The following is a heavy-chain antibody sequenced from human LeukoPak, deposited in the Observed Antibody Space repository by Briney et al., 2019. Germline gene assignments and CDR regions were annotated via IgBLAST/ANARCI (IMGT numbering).Heavy chain of an antibody. J-gene: IGHJ3*02. CDR1: GHTLTEIS. Sequence: ASVKVSCKASGHTLTEISMHWVRQAPGQGLEWMGWISAYNGNTNYAQKLQGRVTITTDTSTSTAYMELRSLRSDDTAVYYCARVKPGSYGYQAFDIWGQGTMVTVSS. D-gene: IGHD5-18*01. V-gene: IGHV1-18*01. CDR2: ISAYNGNT. CDR3: ARVKPGSYGYQAFDI.